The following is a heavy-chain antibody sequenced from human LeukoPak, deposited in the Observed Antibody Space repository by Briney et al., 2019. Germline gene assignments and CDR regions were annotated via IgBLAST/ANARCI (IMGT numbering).Heavy chain of an antibody. CDR3: ARGRWLQGFDY. D-gene: IGHD5-24*01. J-gene: IGHJ4*02. CDR1: GYSISSGYY. V-gene: IGHV4-38-2*02. CDR2: LYHSGST. Sequence: PSETLSLTCIVSGYSISSGYYWGWIRQPPGKGLEWIGNLYHSGSTYYNPSLRSRATISGDTSKNQFSLSLSSVTAADTAVYYCARGRWLQGFDYWGQGTLVTVSS.